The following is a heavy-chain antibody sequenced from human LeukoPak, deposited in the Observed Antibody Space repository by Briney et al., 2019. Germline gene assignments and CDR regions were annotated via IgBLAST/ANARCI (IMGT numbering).Heavy chain of an antibody. CDR2: TYYRSKWYN. V-gene: IGHV6-1*01. J-gene: IGHJ6*04. D-gene: IGHD6-19*01. CDR1: GDSVSSNSAA. CDR3: ARDQPIAVAGTEGYYYYGMDV. Sequence: SQTLSLTCALSGDSVSSNSAAWNWIRQSPSRGLEWLGRTYYRSKWYNDYAVSVKSRITINPDTSKNQFSLQLNSVTPEDTAVYYCARDQPIAVAGTEGYYYYGMDVWGKGTTVTVSS.